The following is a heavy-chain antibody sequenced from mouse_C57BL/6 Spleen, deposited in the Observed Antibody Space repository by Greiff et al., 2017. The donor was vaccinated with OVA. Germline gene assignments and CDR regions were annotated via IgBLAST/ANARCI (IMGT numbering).Heavy chain of an antibody. J-gene: IGHJ4*01. D-gene: IGHD1-1*01. CDR3: AREPYYGSSFYAMDY. CDR2: INPNNGGT. CDR1: GYTFTDYN. V-gene: IGHV1-18*01. Sequence: VQLQQSGPELVKPGASVKIPCKASGYTFTDYNMDWVKQSHGKSLEWIGDINPNNGGTIYNQKFKGKATLTVDKSSSTAYMELRSLTSEDTAVYYCAREPYYGSSFYAMDYWGQGTSVTVSS.